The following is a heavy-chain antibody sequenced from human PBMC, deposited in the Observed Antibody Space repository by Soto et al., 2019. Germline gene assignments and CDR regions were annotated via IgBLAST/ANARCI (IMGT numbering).Heavy chain of an antibody. V-gene: IGHV4-31*03. CDR3: ATDQDLPQWYYDPCRGTNKPYYYACLDD. CDR2: IYYSEST. D-gene: IGHD2-15*01. J-gene: IGHJ6*02. Sequence: PSESLFLTCTVSGGSISSCGYHWSWIGPHQGKGLEWIVYIYYSESTYYNSSLKRRDTISVDTSKTQFSLKLSSVTATDTAVYFGATDQDLPQWYYDPCRGTNKPYYYACLDDWGQGTTVTVSS. CDR1: GGSISSCGYH.